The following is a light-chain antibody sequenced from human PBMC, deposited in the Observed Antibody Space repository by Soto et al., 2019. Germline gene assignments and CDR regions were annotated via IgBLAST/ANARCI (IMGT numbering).Light chain of an antibody. CDR1: SSNIGAGIH. Sequence: QPVLTQPPSVSGAPGQRVTISCTGSSSNIGAGIHVHWYQHLPGTAPKLLIYSNIIRPSGVPDRFSGSKSGTSASLAIAGLQAEDEGDYYCQTYDISLSAAVFGGGTQLTVL. CDR2: SNI. CDR3: QTYDISLSAAV. V-gene: IGLV1-40*01. J-gene: IGLJ7*01.